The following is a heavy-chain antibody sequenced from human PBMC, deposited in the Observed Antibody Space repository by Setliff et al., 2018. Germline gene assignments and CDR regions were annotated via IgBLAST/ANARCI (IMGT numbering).Heavy chain of an antibody. J-gene: IGHJ4*02. D-gene: IGHD3-22*01. CDR1: GGSISSGSFY. V-gene: IGHV4-61*02. CDR3: ARGPVMIVATGYFDY. Sequence: SETLSLTCTVSGGSISSGSFYWSWIRQPAGKGLEWIGRIYTSGSTNYNPSLKSRVTISVDTSKNQFSLKLSSVTAADTAVYYCARGPVMIVATGYFDYWGQGPLVTVS. CDR2: IYTSGST.